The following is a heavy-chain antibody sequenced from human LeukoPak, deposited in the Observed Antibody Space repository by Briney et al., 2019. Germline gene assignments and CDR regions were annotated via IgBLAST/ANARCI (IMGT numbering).Heavy chain of an antibody. D-gene: IGHD3-10*01. V-gene: IGHV3-23*01. CDR1: GFTFSSYA. Sequence: GGSLRLSCAASGFTFSSYAMSWVRQAPGMGLEWVSAITGSSGTTYYAGSVKGRFTISRDNSWNTLYLQMYSLRHEDTAVYYCARDGGLYSVVRGADYNSFDYWGRGTLVTVSS. CDR3: ARDGGLYSVVRGADYNSFDY. CDR2: ITGSSGTT. J-gene: IGHJ4*02.